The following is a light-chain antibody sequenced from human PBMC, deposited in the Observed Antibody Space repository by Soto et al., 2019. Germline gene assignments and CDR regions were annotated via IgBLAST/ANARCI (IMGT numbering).Light chain of an antibody. CDR3: QKYSSFIT. J-gene: IGKJ5*01. CDR1: QGISNF. Sequence: DIQMTQSPSSLSASVGDRVTITCRASQGISNFLAWYQQKPGKVPKLLISAASTLQSGVPSRFSGSGSGTDFTLTITSLQPEDVATYYCQKYSSFITFGQGTRLEI. V-gene: IGKV1-27*01. CDR2: AAS.